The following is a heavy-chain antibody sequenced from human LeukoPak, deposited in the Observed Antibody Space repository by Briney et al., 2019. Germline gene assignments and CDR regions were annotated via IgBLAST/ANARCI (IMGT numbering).Heavy chain of an antibody. CDR3: ARGKGYYGSGNWFDP. CDR2: INHSGST. V-gene: IGHV4-34*01. J-gene: IGHJ5*02. D-gene: IGHD3-10*01. CDR1: GGSFSGYY. Sequence: PSETLSLTCAVYGGSFSGYYWSWIRQPPGKGLDWIGEINHSGSTNYNPSLKSRVTISVDTSKSQFSLKLSSVTAADTAVYYCARGKGYYGSGNWFDPWGQGTLVTVSS.